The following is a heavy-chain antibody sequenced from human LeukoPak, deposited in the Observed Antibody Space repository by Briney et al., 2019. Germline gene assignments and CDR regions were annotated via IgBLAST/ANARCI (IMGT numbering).Heavy chain of an antibody. V-gene: IGHV4-59*01. CDR3: ARLPVLVLAAGIYSYYGMDV. D-gene: IGHD6-13*01. Sequence: SETLSLTCTVSGGSISSYYWSWIRQPPGKGLEWIGYIYYSGSTNYNPSLKSRVTISVDTSKNQFSLKLSSVTAADTAVYYCARLPVLVLAAGIYSYYGMDVWGQGTTVTVSS. J-gene: IGHJ6*02. CDR2: IYYSGST. CDR1: GGSISSYY.